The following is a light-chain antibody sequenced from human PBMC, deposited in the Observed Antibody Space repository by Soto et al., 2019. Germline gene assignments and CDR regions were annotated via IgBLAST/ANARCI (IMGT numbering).Light chain of an antibody. J-gene: IGKJ4*01. V-gene: IGKV3-20*01. CDR2: DAT. CDR3: QHYDSSPT. Sequence: EIVLTQSPATLSLSPGERATLSCRASQSVSSNLAWYQQRRGQAPRLLIYDATNRAPGIPARFSGSGSGTDFTLTISGLEPEDFAVYSCQHYDSSPTFGGGTKVEIK. CDR1: QSVSSN.